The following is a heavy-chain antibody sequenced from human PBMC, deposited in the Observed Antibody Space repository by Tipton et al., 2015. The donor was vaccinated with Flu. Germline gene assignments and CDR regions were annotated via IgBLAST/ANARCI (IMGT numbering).Heavy chain of an antibody. J-gene: IGHJ4*02. D-gene: IGHD5-24*01. Sequence: SLRLSCAASGFTFSSYWMHWVRQAPGKGLVWVSHINSDGSITPYADSVKGRFTISRDNAKNTLYLQMNSLRAEDTAVYYCARDLSGDGYNNLDYWGQGTLVTVSS. V-gene: IGHV3-74*01. CDR1: GFTFSSYW. CDR2: INSDGSIT. CDR3: ARDLSGDGYNNLDY.